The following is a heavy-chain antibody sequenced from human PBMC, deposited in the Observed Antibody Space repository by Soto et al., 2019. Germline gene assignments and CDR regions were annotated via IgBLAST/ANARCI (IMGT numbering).Heavy chain of an antibody. J-gene: IGHJ4*02. CDR2: ISSSSSYI. D-gene: IGHD3-3*01. Sequence: GGSLRLSCAASGFTFSSYSMNWVRQAPGKGLEWVSSISSSSSYIYYADSVKGRFTISRDNAKNSLYLQMNSLRAEDTAVYYCARAPSSSYDFWSGYYQGLDYWGQGTLVTVSS. CDR1: GFTFSSYS. CDR3: ARAPSSSYDFWSGYYQGLDY. V-gene: IGHV3-21*01.